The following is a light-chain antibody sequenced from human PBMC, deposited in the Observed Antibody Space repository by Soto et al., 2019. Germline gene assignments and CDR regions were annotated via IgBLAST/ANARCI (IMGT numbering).Light chain of an antibody. J-gene: IGLJ3*02. CDR3: SSYTTTNTLWV. CDR1: SSDVGAYDY. CDR2: EVS. V-gene: IGLV2-14*01. Sequence: QSVLTQPASVSGSPGQSITISCTGTSSDVGAYDYVSWYQQNPGKAPKLIISEVSDRPSGVSNRFSGSKSGNTASLTISGLQAEYEADYFCSSYTTTNTLWVFGGGTKVTVL.